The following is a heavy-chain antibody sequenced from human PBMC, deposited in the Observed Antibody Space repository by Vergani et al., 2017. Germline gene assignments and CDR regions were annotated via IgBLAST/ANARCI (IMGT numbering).Heavy chain of an antibody. CDR1: GFTFSSYS. CDR2: ISSSSSTI. Sequence: EVQLLESGGGLVQPGGSLRLSCAASGFTFSSYSMNWVRQAPGKGLEWVSYISSSSSTIYYADSVKGRFTISRDNSKNTLYLQMNSLRAEDTAVYYCARDGRLVRDYGDWGRNWFDPWGQGTLVTVSS. J-gene: IGHJ5*02. D-gene: IGHD4-17*01. V-gene: IGHV3-48*01. CDR3: ARDGRLVRDYGDWGRNWFDP.